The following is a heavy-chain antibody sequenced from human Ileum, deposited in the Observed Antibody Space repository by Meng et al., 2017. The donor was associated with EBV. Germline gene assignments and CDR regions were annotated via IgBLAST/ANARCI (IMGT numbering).Heavy chain of an antibody. Sequence: QGERVQSGAELRKPGASVKVACKASDYTFTSCGISWVRQAPGQGLEWMGWISTYNGNTNYAQKLQGRVTMPTDTSTSTAYIQLRSLRSDDTAVYYCARDVAAAGSHNWFDPWGQGTLVTVSS. D-gene: IGHD6-13*01. V-gene: IGHV1-18*01. J-gene: IGHJ5*02. CDR3: ARDVAAAGSHNWFDP. CDR2: ISTYNGNT. CDR1: DYTFTSCG.